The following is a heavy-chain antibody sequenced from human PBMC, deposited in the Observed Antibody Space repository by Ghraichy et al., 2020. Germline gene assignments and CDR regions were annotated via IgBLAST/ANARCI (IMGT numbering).Heavy chain of an antibody. CDR2: INPNSGGT. CDR1: GYTFTGYY. Sequence: ASVKVSCKASGYTFTGYYMHWVRQAPGQGLEWMGWINPNSGGTNYAQKFQGRVTMTRDTSISTAYMELSRLRSDDTAVYYCARVTPDYDSSGYYPNHYYFDYWGQGTLVTVSS. CDR3: ARVTPDYDSSGYYPNHYYFDY. V-gene: IGHV1-2*02. D-gene: IGHD3-22*01. J-gene: IGHJ4*02.